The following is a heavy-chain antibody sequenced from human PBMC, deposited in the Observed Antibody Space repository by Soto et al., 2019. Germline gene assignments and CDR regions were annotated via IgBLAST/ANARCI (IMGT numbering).Heavy chain of an antibody. D-gene: IGHD2-2*01. CDR1: GYTFTGYY. V-gene: IGHV1-2*04. Sequence: ASVKVSCKASGYTFTGYYMHWVPQAPGQGLEWMGWINPNSGGTNYAQKFQGWVTMTRDTSISTAYMELSRLRSDDTAVYYCARGPLYCSSTSCPFDYWGQGTPVTVSS. J-gene: IGHJ4*02. CDR3: ARGPLYCSSTSCPFDY. CDR2: INPNSGGT.